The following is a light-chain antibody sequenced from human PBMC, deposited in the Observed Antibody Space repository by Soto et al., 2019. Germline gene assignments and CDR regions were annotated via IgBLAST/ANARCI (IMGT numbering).Light chain of an antibody. CDR1: QSVSSN. J-gene: IGKJ1*01. CDR3: QQYNNWPWT. CDR2: GAS. V-gene: IGKV3-15*01. Sequence: EIVMTQSPATLSLSPGERATLSCRASQSVSSNLAWYQQKPGQAPRLLIYGASTRATGIPARFSGSGSGTESTLTISSVQAEDFAVYYCQQYNNWPWTFGQGTKVEIK.